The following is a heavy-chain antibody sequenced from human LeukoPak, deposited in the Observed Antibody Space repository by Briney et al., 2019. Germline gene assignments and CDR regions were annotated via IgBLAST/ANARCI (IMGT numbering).Heavy chain of an antibody. CDR3: ARDFWSASGSGPFDY. CDR1: GFTFSSYW. D-gene: IGHD3-10*01. Sequence: GGSLRLSCAASGFTFSSYWMHWVRQAPGKGLVWVSRINSDGSSTSYADSEKGRFTISRDNAKNPLYLQMNSLRAEDTAVYYCARDFWSASGSGPFDYWGQGTLVTVSS. V-gene: IGHV3-74*01. J-gene: IGHJ4*02. CDR2: INSDGSST.